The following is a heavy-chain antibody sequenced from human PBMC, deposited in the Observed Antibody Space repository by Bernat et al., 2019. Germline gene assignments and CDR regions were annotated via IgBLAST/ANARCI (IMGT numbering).Heavy chain of an antibody. V-gene: IGHV3-30*18. Sequence: LVESGGGVVQPGKSLRLSCAASGFTFSSYGMHWVRQAPGKGLEWVAVISYDGSNKYYADSVKGRFTISRDNSKNTLYLQMNSLRAEDTAVYYCAKDQYYYDSSGYYDYYGMDVWGQGTTVTVSS. J-gene: IGHJ6*02. CDR3: AKDQYYYDSSGYYDYYGMDV. CDR1: GFTFSSYG. CDR2: ISYDGSNK. D-gene: IGHD3-22*01.